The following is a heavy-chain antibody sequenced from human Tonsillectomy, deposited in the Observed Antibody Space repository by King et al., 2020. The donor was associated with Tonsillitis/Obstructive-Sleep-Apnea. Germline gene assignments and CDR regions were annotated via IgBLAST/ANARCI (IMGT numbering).Heavy chain of an antibody. J-gene: IGHJ4*02. D-gene: IGHD2-2*01. V-gene: IGHV1-24*01. Sequence: VQLVQSGAEVKKPGASVKVSCKVSGYTFTELSMHWVRQAPGKGLEWMGGFDPEDGETIYAQKFQGRVTMTEDTSTDTAYMELSSLRSEDTAVYYCATALRPAAIFSLARVPRYWGQGTLVTVSS. CDR3: ATALRPAAIFSLARVPRY. CDR2: FDPEDGET. CDR1: GYTFTELS.